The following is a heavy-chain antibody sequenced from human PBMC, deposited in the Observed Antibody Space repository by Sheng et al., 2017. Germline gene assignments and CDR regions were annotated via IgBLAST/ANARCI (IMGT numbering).Heavy chain of an antibody. J-gene: IGHJ4*02. CDR1: GFTFSSYS. CDR2: ITSSSSYI. D-gene: IGHD2-15*01. CDR3: ARETSGGTCYSV. Sequence: EVQLVESGGGLVKPGGSLRLSCAASGFTFSSYSMAWVRQAPGKGLEWVSSITSSSSYIYYEDSVKGRFIISRDNAKNSLYLQMNSLRGEDTAVYYCARETSGGTCYSVWGQGTLITVSS. V-gene: IGHV3-21*01.